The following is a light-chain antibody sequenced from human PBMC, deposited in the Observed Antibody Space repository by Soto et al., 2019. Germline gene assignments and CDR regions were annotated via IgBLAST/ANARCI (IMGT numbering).Light chain of an antibody. Sequence: QSVLTQPPSVSEAPRQKVTISCSGGSSNIGRNAVNWYQQFPGKAPKLVVYYDDLLPSGVSNRFSGSRSGTSASLAISGLQSEDEADYYCVTWDDSLNGWVFGGGTKVTVL. J-gene: IGLJ3*02. CDR2: YDD. CDR1: SSNIGRNA. V-gene: IGLV1-36*01. CDR3: VTWDDSLNGWV.